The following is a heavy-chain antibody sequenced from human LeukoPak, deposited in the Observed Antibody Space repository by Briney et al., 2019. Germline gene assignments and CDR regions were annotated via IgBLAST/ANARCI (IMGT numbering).Heavy chain of an antibody. V-gene: IGHV3-15*01. Sequence: GGSLRLSRAASGFTFSNAWMSWVRQAPGKGLEWVGRIKSNTDGGTTDYAAPVKGRFTISRDDSKNTLYLQMNSLKTEDTAVYYCTTGIVGPTTDYYYYMDVWGKGTTVTVSS. CDR2: IKSNTDGGTT. CDR1: GFTFSNAW. CDR3: TTGIVGPTTDYYYYMDV. D-gene: IGHD1-26*01. J-gene: IGHJ6*03.